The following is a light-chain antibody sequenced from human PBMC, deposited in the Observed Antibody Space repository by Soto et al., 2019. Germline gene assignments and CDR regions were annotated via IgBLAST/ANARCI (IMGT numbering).Light chain of an antibody. J-gene: IGLJ7*01. CDR3: GSYSTTTYLGV. Sequence: QSALTQPASVSGSLGQSITISCTGTSGDIGSSNYVSWYQPHPGKAPKLIIYDVTDRPPGVSDRFSGSKSGNTASLTISGLQPDDESLYYCGSYSTTTYLGVFGGGTQLTVL. V-gene: IGLV2-14*03. CDR1: SGDIGSSNY. CDR2: DVT.